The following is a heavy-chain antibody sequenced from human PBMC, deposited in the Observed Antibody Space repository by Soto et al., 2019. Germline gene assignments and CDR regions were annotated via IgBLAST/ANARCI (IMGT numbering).Heavy chain of an antibody. Sequence: QVQRVESGGGVVQPGRSLRLSCAASGFTFSSYAMHWVRQAPGKGLEWVAVISYDGSNKYYADSVKGRFTISRDNSKNTMYLQMNSLKAEEPAVYYCARTYGHFDYWGQGTLVTVSS. V-gene: IGHV3-30-3*01. CDR1: GFTFSSYA. CDR3: ARTYGHFDY. J-gene: IGHJ4*02. D-gene: IGHD3-10*01. CDR2: ISYDGSNK.